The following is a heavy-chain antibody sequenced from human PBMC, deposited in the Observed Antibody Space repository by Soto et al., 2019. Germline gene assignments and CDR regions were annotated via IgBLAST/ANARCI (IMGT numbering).Heavy chain of an antibody. Sequence: ASVKVSCKASGGTFSSYAISWVRQAPGQGLEWVGGIIPIFGTANYAQKFQGRVTITADESTGTAYMELSSLRSDDTAVYYCATRSPAFDYWGQGTLVTVSS. CDR3: ATRSPAFDY. CDR1: GGTFSSYA. V-gene: IGHV1-69*13. J-gene: IGHJ4*02. CDR2: IIPIFGTA.